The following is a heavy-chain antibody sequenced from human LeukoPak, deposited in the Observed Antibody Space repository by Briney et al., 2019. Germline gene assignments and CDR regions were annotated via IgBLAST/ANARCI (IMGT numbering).Heavy chain of an antibody. Sequence: SGGSLRLSCAASGFAFSSYAMSWVRQAPGKGLEWVSAISGSGGSTYYADSVKGRFTISRDNPKNTLYLQMNSLRAEDTAVYYCAKDREVVVVAATTFDIWGQGTMVTVSS. CDR2: ISGSGGST. D-gene: IGHD2-15*01. CDR1: GFAFSSYA. CDR3: AKDREVVVVAATTFDI. V-gene: IGHV3-23*01. J-gene: IGHJ3*02.